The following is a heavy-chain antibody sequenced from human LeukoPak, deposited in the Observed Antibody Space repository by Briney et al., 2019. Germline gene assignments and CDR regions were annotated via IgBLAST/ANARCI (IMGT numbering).Heavy chain of an antibody. J-gene: IGHJ5*02. CDR3: ARVVDYGDYPFDP. D-gene: IGHD4-17*01. CDR1: LFTSSGYW. Sequence: GGSLRLSSAASLFTSSGYWMCSVRQAPGKGLEWVANIKQDGSEKYYVDSVKGRFTISRDNAKNSLYLQMNSLRAEDTAVYYCARVVDYGDYPFDPWGQGTLVTVSS. CDR2: IKQDGSEK. V-gene: IGHV3-7*05.